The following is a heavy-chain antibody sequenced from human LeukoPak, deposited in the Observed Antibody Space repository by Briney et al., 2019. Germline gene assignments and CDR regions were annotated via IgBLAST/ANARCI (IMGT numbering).Heavy chain of an antibody. CDR2: ISGSGGST. CDR1: GLIFSRYA. Sequence: GGSLRLSCAASGLIFSRYAMSWVRQAPGKGLEGVSTISGSGGSTYYADSVKGRFTISRDNSKNTVYLQMNSLRAEDTAVYYCAKDRSCTNDVCHGDFDYWGQGTLVTVSS. CDR3: AKDRSCTNDVCHGDFDY. V-gene: IGHV3-23*01. J-gene: IGHJ4*02. D-gene: IGHD2-8*01.